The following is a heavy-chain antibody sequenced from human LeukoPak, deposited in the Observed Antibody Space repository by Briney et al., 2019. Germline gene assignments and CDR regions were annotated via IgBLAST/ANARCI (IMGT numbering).Heavy chain of an antibody. CDR3: ARTKGSSDGFDY. V-gene: IGHV4-59*08. J-gene: IGHJ4*02. CDR2: LYYSGST. CDR1: GGSITSDY. Sequence: SETLSLTCTVSGGSITSDYWSWIRQPPGKGLEWIGYLYYSGSTNYNPSLKSRVTISVDTSKNPFSLQLSSVTAPDTAVYYCARTKGSSDGFDYWGQGTLVTVSS.